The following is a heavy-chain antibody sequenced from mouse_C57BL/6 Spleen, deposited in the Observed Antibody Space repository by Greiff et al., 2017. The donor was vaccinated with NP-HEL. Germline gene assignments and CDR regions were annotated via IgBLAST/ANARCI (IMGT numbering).Heavy chain of an antibody. J-gene: IGHJ2*01. CDR1: GYTFTSYW. D-gene: IGHD2-10*02. CDR2: IDPSDSYT. V-gene: IGHV1-59*01. Sequence: VQLQQPGAELVRPGTSVKLSCKASGYTFTSYWLHWVKQRPGQGLEWIGVIDPSDSYTNYNQKFKGKATLTVDTSSSTAYMQLSSLTSEDSAVDDWARDGGYGNYFDYWGQGTTLTVSS. CDR3: ARDGGYGNYFDY.